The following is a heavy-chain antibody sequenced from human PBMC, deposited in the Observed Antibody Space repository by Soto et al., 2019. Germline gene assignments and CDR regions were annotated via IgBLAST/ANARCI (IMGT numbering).Heavy chain of an antibody. CDR3: ARRLFGTGGFDH. CDR2: IYYSGST. CDR1: GGSISSGGYY. V-gene: IGHV4-61*05. Sequence: PSETLSLTCTVSGGSISSGGYYWSWIRQHPGKGLEWIGYIYYSGSTNSNPSLRSRASISVDKANNQFSLKLTSMSAADTAVYYCARRLFGTGGFDHWGQGRLVTVSS. D-gene: IGHD3-10*01. J-gene: IGHJ4*02.